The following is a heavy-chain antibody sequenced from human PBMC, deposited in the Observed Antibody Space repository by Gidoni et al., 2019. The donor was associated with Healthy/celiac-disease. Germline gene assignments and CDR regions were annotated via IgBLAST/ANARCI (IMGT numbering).Heavy chain of an antibody. Sequence: EVQLVESGGGLVQPGGSLRFPCAASGFTVSSNYMSWVRQAPGKGLEWVSVIYSGGSTYDADSGKGRFTISRDNSKNTLYLQMNSLRAEDTAVYYCASRWFYYDILTGYHESSEYDAFDIWGQGTMVTVSS. J-gene: IGHJ3*02. V-gene: IGHV3-66*01. CDR1: GFTVSSNY. CDR2: IYSGGST. D-gene: IGHD3-9*01. CDR3: ASRWFYYDILTGYHESSEYDAFDI.